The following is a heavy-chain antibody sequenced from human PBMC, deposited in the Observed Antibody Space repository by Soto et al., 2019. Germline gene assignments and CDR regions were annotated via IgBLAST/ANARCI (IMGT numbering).Heavy chain of an antibody. Sequence: PGGSLRLSCAASGFTFSSYGMHWVRQAPGKGLEWVAVIWYDGSNKYYADSVKGRFTISRDNSKNTLYLQMNSLRAEDTAVYYCARVDVVAAPLDAFDIWGQGTMVTVSS. CDR1: GFTFSSYG. J-gene: IGHJ3*02. D-gene: IGHD2-15*01. CDR3: ARVDVVAAPLDAFDI. CDR2: IWYDGSNK. V-gene: IGHV3-33*01.